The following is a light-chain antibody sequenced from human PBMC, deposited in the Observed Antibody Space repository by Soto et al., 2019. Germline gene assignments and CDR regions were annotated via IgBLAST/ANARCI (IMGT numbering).Light chain of an antibody. CDR2: GAS. CDR3: QLYGSSPPYI. CDR1: ESVSSSY. Sequence: EIVLTQSPGTLSLSPGERATLSCRASESVSSSYLAWYQQKPGQAPRLLIYGASSRATDIPGRFSGSGSGTDFTLTISRVEPDDFAVYFCQLYGSSPPYIFGQGTKLEIK. J-gene: IGKJ2*01. V-gene: IGKV3-20*01.